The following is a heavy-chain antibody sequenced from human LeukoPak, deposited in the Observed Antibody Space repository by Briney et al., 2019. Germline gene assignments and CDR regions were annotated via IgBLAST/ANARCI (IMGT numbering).Heavy chain of an antibody. V-gene: IGHV3-23*01. Sequence: GGSLRLSCAASGFTLSSSTMSWLRQAPGKGLEWVSAINSGGGTTSTESVKGRFTISRDDSKNTLYLQMNSLGAEDTAVYYCAKGTDGAGSYRPFDYWGQGTLVTVSS. D-gene: IGHD3-10*01. CDR3: AKGTDGAGSYRPFDY. CDR1: GFTLSSST. J-gene: IGHJ4*02. CDR2: INSGGGTT.